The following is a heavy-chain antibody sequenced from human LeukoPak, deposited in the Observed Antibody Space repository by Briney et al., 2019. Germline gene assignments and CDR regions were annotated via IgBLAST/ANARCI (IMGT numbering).Heavy chain of an antibody. D-gene: IGHD3-3*01. CDR1: GYTFTGYY. J-gene: IGHJ4*02. CDR2: INPNSGGT. Sequence: GASVKVSCKASGYTFTGYYMHWVRQAPGQGLEWMGWINPNSGGTNYAQKFQGRVTMTRDTSISTAYMELSRLRSDDTAVYYCARDTYDFWSGYYLWGQGTLVTVSS. V-gene: IGHV1-2*02. CDR3: ARDTYDFWSGYYL.